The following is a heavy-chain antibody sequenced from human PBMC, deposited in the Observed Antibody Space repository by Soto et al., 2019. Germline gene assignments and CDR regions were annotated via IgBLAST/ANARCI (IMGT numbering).Heavy chain of an antibody. CDR3: AKDIVVVPAAMNAFDI. Sequence: GGSLRLSCAASGFTFSSYAMSWVRQAPGKGLEWVSGISGSGGSTYYADSVKGRFTVSRDNSKNTLYLQMNSLRAEDTALYHCAKDIVVVPAAMNAFDIWGQGTMVTVSS. CDR1: GFTFSSYA. V-gene: IGHV3-23*01. J-gene: IGHJ3*02. CDR2: ISGSGGST. D-gene: IGHD2-2*01.